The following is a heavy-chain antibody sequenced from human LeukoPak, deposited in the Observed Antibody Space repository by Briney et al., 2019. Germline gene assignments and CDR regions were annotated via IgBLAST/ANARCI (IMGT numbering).Heavy chain of an antibody. J-gene: IGHJ5*02. Sequence: QTGGSLRLPCAASGFTFSNYGMHWVRQAPGKGLEWVAVMSYDGSHQYYADSVKGRFTISRDNSKNTLYLQMNSLRAEDTAVYYCARFYGDYDSWGQGTLVTVSS. D-gene: IGHD4-17*01. V-gene: IGHV3-30*03. CDR2: MSYDGSHQ. CDR1: GFTFSNYG. CDR3: ARFYGDYDS.